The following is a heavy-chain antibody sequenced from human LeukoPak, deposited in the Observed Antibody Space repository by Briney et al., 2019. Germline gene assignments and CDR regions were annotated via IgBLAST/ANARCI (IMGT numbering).Heavy chain of an antibody. CDR1: GFTFSDYY. CDR2: INSSGSTI. D-gene: IGHD2-2*01. CDR3: ARDTVVPAAFYYYYGMDV. J-gene: IGHJ6*02. Sequence: GGSLRLSCAASGFTFSDYYMSWIRQAPGEGLEWVSYINSSGSTIYYADSVKGRFTISRDNAKNSLYLQMNSLRAEDTAVYYCARDTVVPAAFYYYYGMDVWGQGTTVTVSS. V-gene: IGHV3-11*01.